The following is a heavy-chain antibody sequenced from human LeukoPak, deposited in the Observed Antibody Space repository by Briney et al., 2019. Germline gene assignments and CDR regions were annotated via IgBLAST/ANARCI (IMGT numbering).Heavy chain of an antibody. CDR3: ARAWGRDIAGGGDY. CDR1: GYTFTSYY. D-gene: IGHD2-15*01. CDR2: INPGGGST. V-gene: IGHV1-46*01. J-gene: IGHJ4*02. Sequence: GASVKVSCKASGYTFTSYYMYWVRQAPGQGLEWMGLINPGGGSTNYAQKFQGRVTMTSDTSTSTVYMELSSLTSEDTAVYYCARAWGRDIAGGGDYWGLGTLVTVSS.